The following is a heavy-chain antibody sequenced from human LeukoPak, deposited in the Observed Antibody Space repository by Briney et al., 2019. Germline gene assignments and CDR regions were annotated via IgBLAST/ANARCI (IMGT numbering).Heavy chain of an antibody. V-gene: IGHV1-69*13. Sequence: ASVKVSCKASGGTFSSYAISWVRQAPGQGLEWMGGIIPIFGTANYAQKFQGRVTITADESTSTAYMELSSLRSDDTAVYYCARARQQLYGMDVWGQGTTVTVSS. CDR1: GGTFSSYA. CDR3: ARARQQLYGMDV. D-gene: IGHD6-13*01. J-gene: IGHJ6*02. CDR2: IIPIFGTA.